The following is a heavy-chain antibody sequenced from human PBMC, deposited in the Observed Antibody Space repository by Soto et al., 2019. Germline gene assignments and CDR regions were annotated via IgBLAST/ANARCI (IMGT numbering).Heavy chain of an antibody. CDR1: EYDFNSYI. CDR3: ARSSVTIDGLDF. D-gene: IGHD4-17*01. Sequence: QVRLEQSRAEVKEPGASVKISCKASEYDFNSYIIHWLRQAPGQRPEYMGRINGGIGNTKFSQKFQDRLTISRDTSASAMYMELSSLTSVDTGVYYCARSSVTIDGLDFWGQGTLVIVSS. J-gene: IGHJ4*02. CDR2: INGGIGNT. V-gene: IGHV1-3*01.